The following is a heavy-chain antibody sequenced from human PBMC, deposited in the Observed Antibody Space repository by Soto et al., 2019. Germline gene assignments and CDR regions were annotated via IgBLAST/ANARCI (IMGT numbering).Heavy chain of an antibody. V-gene: IGHV3-30*14. CDR2: ISYDGSNK. CDR3: ASFSDTAMGYLFDF. D-gene: IGHD5-18*01. Sequence: GGSLRLSCAASGFTFSSYAMHWVRQAPGKGLEWVAVISYDGSNKYYADSVKGRFTISRDNSKNTLYLQMNSLRAEDTAVYYCASFSDTAMGYLFDFWGQGTLVTVSS. CDR1: GFTFSSYA. J-gene: IGHJ4*02.